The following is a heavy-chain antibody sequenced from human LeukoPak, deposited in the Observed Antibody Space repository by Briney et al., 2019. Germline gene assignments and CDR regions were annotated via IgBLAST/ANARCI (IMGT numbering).Heavy chain of an antibody. Sequence: GASVKVSCKASGYTFTSYDINWVRQAPGQGLEWMGGIIPIFGTANYAQKFQGRVTITADESTSTAYMELSSLRSEDTAVYYCASAPRYQLLLEAFDIWGQGTMVTVSS. CDR1: GYTFTSYD. V-gene: IGHV1-69*13. J-gene: IGHJ3*02. D-gene: IGHD2-2*01. CDR2: IIPIFGTA. CDR3: ASAPRYQLLLEAFDI.